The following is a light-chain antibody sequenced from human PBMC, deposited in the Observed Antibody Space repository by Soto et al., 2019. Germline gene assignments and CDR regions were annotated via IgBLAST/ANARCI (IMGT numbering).Light chain of an antibody. CDR1: QSVSSS. J-gene: IGKJ4*01. Sequence: VVLTQSPATLSLSPGDTATLSCGASQSVSSSLAWYQQKPGQAPRLLMFRTSSRATGFPARFSGSGSGTEFNLTISSLQSEDFGVYYCQQYNNWPRATFGGGTKV. CDR2: RTS. CDR3: QQYNNWPRAT. V-gene: IGKV3-15*01.